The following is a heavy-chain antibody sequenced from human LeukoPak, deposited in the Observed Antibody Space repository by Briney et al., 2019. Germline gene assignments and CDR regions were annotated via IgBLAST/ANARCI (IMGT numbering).Heavy chain of an antibody. Sequence: GGSLRLSCAASGFTFDDYAMHWVRQAPGKGLEWVSLISWDGGSTGYADSVKGRFTISRDNAKNSLYLQMNSLRVEDTAVYFCARGYYDSSGSFDYWGQGTLVTVSS. J-gene: IGHJ4*02. V-gene: IGHV3-20*04. CDR2: ISWDGGST. D-gene: IGHD3-22*01. CDR3: ARGYYDSSGSFDY. CDR1: GFTFDDYA.